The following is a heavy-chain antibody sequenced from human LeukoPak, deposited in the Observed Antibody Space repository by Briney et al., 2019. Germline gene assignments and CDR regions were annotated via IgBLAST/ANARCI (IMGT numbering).Heavy chain of an antibody. D-gene: IGHD2-15*01. CDR3: AAVVVVENWFDP. J-gene: IGHJ5*02. CDR1: GYSFTSYW. CDR2: IYPGDSDT. V-gene: IGHV5-51*01. Sequence: GESLKISCRGSGYSFTSYWIGWVRQMSGKGVEWRGIIYPGDSDTRYSPSFQGQVNISADKSISTAYLQWSSLKASDTAMYYCAAVVVVENWFDPWGQGTLVTVSS.